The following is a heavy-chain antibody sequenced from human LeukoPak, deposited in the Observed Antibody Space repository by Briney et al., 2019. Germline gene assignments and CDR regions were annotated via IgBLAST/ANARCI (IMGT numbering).Heavy chain of an antibody. J-gene: IGHJ6*02. CDR2: IYSGGST. Sequence: PGGSLRLSCAASGFTFSSYAMSWVRQAPGRGLEWVSVIYSGGSTYYADSVKGRFTIPRDNSKNTLYLQMNSLRAEDTAVYYCARDTTGEADVWGQGTTVTVSS. V-gene: IGHV3-53*01. CDR3: ARDTTGEADV. D-gene: IGHD1-1*01. CDR1: GFTFSSYA.